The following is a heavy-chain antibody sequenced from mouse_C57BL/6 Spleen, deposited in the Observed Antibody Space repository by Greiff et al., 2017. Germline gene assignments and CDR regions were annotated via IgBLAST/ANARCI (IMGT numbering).Heavy chain of an antibody. CDR3: ARYGRGSSSYWYFDV. V-gene: IGHV7-3*01. Sequence: EVQGVESGGGLVQPGGSLSLSCAASGFTFTDYYMSWVRQPPGKALEWLGFIRNKANGYTTEYSASVKGRFTISRDNSQSILYLQMNALRAEDSATYYCARYGRGSSSYWYFDVWGTGTTVTVSS. D-gene: IGHD1-1*01. J-gene: IGHJ1*03. CDR2: IRNKANGYTT. CDR1: GFTFTDYY.